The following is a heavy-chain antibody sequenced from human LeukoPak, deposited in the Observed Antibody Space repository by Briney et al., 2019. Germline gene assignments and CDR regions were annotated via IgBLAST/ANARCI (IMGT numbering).Heavy chain of an antibody. J-gene: IGHJ4*02. V-gene: IGHV1-46*01. CDR2: INPSGGST. CDR3: ARSRLGELSWFDY. Sequence: ASVKVSCKASGYTFTSYYMHWVRQAPGQGLEWMGVINPSGGSTIYAQKFQGRVTMTRDTSTSTVYMELSSLRSEDTAVYYCARSRLGELSWFDYWGQGTLVTVSS. CDR1: GYTFTSYY. D-gene: IGHD3-16*02.